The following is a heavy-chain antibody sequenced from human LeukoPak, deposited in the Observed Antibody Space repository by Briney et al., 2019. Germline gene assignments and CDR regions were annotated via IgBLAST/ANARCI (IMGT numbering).Heavy chain of an antibody. D-gene: IGHD3-10*01. V-gene: IGHV4-34*01. Sequence: SETLSLTCAVYGGSFSGYYWSWIRQPPGKGLEWIGEINHSGSTNYNPSLKSRVTISVDTSKNQFSPKLSSVTAADTAVYYCARDPYGSGSYYPRGGFDPWGQGTLVTVSS. CDR3: ARDPYGSGSYYPRGGFDP. J-gene: IGHJ5*02. CDR2: INHSGST. CDR1: GGSFSGYY.